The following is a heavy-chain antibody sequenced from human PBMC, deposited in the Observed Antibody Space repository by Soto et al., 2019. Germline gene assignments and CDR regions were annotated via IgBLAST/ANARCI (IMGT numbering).Heavy chain of an antibody. CDR1: GGSISSSNW. CDR3: ARRWGEGRVDY. Sequence: QVQLQESGPGLVKPSGTLSLTCAVSGGSISSSNWWSWVRQPPGKGLEWIGEIYHSGNTNYNPSLRGRVTMAVDTSRNQFSLKLSSVTAAGTAVYYCARRWGEGRVDYWGQGTLVTVSS. CDR2: IYHSGNT. V-gene: IGHV4-4*02. J-gene: IGHJ4*02. D-gene: IGHD3-10*01.